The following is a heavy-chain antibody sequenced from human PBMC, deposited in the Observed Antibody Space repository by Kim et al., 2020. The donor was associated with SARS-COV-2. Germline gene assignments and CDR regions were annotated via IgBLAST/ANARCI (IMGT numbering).Heavy chain of an antibody. V-gene: IGHV3-7*01. J-gene: IGHJ4*02. Sequence: YYVDSVKGRFTISRDNAKNSLYLQMNSLRAEDTAVYYCAKSGSGYYYFDYWGQGTLVTVSS. D-gene: IGHD3-22*01. CDR3: AKSGSGYYYFDY.